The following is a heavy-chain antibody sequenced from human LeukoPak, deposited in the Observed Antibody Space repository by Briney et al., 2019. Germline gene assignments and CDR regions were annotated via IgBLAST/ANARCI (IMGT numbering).Heavy chain of an antibody. D-gene: IGHD3-10*01. CDR1: GFTFSSYA. Sequence: GGSLRLSCAASGFTFSSYAMSWVRQAPGKGLEWVSAISGSGGSTYYADSVKGRFTISRDNSKNTLYLQMNSLRAEDTAVYYCARPRGDYYYGSGTYFDYWGQGTLVTVSS. CDR2: ISGSGGST. J-gene: IGHJ4*02. CDR3: ARPRGDYYYGSGTYFDY. V-gene: IGHV3-23*01.